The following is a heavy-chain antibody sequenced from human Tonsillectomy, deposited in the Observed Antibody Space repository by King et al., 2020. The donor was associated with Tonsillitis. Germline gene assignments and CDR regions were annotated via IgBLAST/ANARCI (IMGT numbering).Heavy chain of an antibody. V-gene: IGHV3-48*03. Sequence: VQLVESGGGLVQPGGSLRLSCAASGFTFSSYEMNWVRQAPGKGLEWVSYISSSGSTIYYADSVKGRFTISRDNAKNSLYLQMNSLRAEDTAVYYCARVGNCSSTSCRDYYYYYYMDVWGKGTTVTVSS. J-gene: IGHJ6*03. CDR1: GFTFSSYE. CDR3: ARVGNCSSTSCRDYYYYYYMDV. D-gene: IGHD2-2*01. CDR2: ISSSGSTI.